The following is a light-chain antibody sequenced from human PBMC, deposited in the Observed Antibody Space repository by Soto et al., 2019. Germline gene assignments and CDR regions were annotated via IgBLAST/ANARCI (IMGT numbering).Light chain of an antibody. CDR3: QQRSNWPPSIT. V-gene: IGKV3-11*01. J-gene: IGKJ5*01. Sequence: EIVLTQSPATLSLSPGERATLSCRASQSVSSYLAWYQQKPGQAPRLLIYDASNTATGIPARFSGSGSWTDFTLTISSLEPEDFAVYYCQQRSNWPPSITFGQGTRLEIK. CDR2: DAS. CDR1: QSVSSY.